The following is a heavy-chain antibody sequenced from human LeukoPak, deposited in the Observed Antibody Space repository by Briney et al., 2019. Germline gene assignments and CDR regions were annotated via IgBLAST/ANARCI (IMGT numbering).Heavy chain of an antibody. CDR2: IIPIFDTA. J-gene: IGHJ4*02. CDR1: GGTFSSYA. Sequence: ASVKVSCKASGGTFSSYAISWVRQAPGQGLEWMGGIIPIFDTANYAQKFQGRVTITADESTSTAYMELSSLRSEDTAVYYCAREHVDTAMAFDYWGQGTLVTVSS. D-gene: IGHD5-18*01. V-gene: IGHV1-69*13. CDR3: AREHVDTAMAFDY.